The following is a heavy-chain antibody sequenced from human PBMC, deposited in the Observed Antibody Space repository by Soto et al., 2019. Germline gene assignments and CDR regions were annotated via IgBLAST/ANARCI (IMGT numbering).Heavy chain of an antibody. J-gene: IGHJ3*02. CDR1: GFMFSTYA. CDR3: AKGHPPDSYGYFSPEDDAFDI. V-gene: IGHV3-23*01. CDR2: TGGSGGVT. D-gene: IGHD5-18*01. Sequence: EVQLLESGGGLVQPGGSLRLSCAGSGFMFSTYAMSWVRQARGKGLEWVSGTGGSGGVTYYADSVKGRFAVSRDNSKNTLYLQMNSLRAGDTAVYYCAKGHPPDSYGYFSPEDDAFDIWGQGTMVTVSS.